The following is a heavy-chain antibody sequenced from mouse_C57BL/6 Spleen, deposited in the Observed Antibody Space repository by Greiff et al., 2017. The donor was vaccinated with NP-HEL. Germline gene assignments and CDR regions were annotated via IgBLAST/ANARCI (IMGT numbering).Heavy chain of an antibody. CDR1: GYTFTSYW. J-gene: IGHJ1*03. CDR2: IHPNSGST. Sequence: QVQLQQPGAELVKPGASVKLSCKASGYTFTSYWMHWVKQRPGQGLEWIGMIHPNSGSTNYNEKFKSKATLTVDKSSSTAYMQLSSLTSEDSAVYYCARCLTTVDLYWYSEVWGTGTTVTVSS. V-gene: IGHV1-64*01. D-gene: IGHD1-1*01. CDR3: ARCLTTVDLYWYSEV.